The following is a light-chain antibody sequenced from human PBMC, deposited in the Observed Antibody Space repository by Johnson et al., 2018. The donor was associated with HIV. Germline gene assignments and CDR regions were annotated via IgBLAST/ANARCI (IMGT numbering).Light chain of an antibody. CDR1: SSNIGNNY. J-gene: IGLJ1*01. V-gene: IGLV1-51*01. CDR3: GIWDSSLSGYV. Sequence: QSVLSQPPSVSAAPGQKVTISCSGSSSNIGNNYVSWYQQLPGTAPKLLIYDNNKRPSGIPDRFSGSKSGTSATLGITGLQTGDEADYSCGIWDSSLSGYVFGTGTKVTVL. CDR2: DNN.